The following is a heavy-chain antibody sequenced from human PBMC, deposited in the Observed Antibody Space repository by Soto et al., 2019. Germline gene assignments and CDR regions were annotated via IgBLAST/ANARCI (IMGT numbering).Heavy chain of an antibody. D-gene: IGHD4-17*01. Sequence: QVRLVESGGGLVKPGGSLRLSCAASGFIFSDYYMSWIRQAPGKGLEWVSYISSGAKTVHYADSVKGRFTVSRDNTKKSLYLDINSLRAEDTAVYFCARDNLPSDHGLGWDVWGQGTTVTVSS. J-gene: IGHJ6*02. V-gene: IGHV3-11*01. CDR3: ARDNLPSDHGLGWDV. CDR2: ISSGAKTV. CDR1: GFIFSDYY.